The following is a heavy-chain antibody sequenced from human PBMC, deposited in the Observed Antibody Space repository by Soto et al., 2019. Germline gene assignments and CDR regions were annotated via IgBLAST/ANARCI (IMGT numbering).Heavy chain of an antibody. CDR1: GGTFSSYT. D-gene: IGHD4-4*01. V-gene: IGHV1-69*02. J-gene: IGHJ5*02. CDR3: ARGSSSNYQSWFEP. Sequence: ASVKVSCKASGGTFSSYTISWVRQAPGQGLEWMGRIIPILGIANYAQKFQGRVTITADKSTSTAYMELSSLRSEDTAVYYFARGSSSNYQSWFEPRGQGTLGPGSS. CDR2: IIPILGIA.